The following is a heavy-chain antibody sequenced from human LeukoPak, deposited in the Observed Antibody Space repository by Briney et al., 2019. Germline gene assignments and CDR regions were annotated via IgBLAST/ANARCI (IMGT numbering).Heavy chain of an antibody. Sequence: GGSLRLSCAASGFTFDDYAMHWVRQAPGKGLEWVSLISWDGGSTYYADSVKGRFTISRDNSKNSLYLQMSSLRAEDTALYYCAKGEEGLGGHEIDYWGQGTLVTVSS. J-gene: IGHJ4*02. CDR3: AKGEEGLGGHEIDY. CDR2: ISWDGGST. V-gene: IGHV3-43D*03. CDR1: GFTFDDYA. D-gene: IGHD4-23*01.